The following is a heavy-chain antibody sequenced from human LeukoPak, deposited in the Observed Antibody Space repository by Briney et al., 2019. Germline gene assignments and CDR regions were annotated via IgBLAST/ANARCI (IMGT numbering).Heavy chain of an antibody. CDR3: ARHEGGDIVVVPAAIPRYYFDY. J-gene: IGHJ4*02. V-gene: IGHV4-39*01. Sequence: PSETLSLTCTVSSGSVSTSSYYWGWIRQPPGKGLEWIGSVYYSGSTYYNPSLKSRVTISVDTSKNQFSLKLSSVTAADTAVYYCARHEGGDIVVVPAAIPRYYFDYWGQGTLVTVSS. D-gene: IGHD2-2*02. CDR1: SGSVSTSSYY. CDR2: VYYSGST.